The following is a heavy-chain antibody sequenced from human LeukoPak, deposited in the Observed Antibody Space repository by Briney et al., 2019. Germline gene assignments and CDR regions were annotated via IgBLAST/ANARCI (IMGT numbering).Heavy chain of an antibody. CDR1: GYTFTSYG. V-gene: IGHV1-18*01. CDR3: ARGRVELLASGGGLIGRETEFFQH. D-gene: IGHD1-26*01. Sequence: ASVKVSCKASGYTFTSYGISWVRQAPGQGLEWMGWISAYNGNTNYAQKLQGRVTMTTDTSTSTAYMELRSLRSDDTAVYYCARGRVELLASGGGLIGRETEFFQHWGQGTLVTVSS. J-gene: IGHJ1*01. CDR2: ISAYNGNT.